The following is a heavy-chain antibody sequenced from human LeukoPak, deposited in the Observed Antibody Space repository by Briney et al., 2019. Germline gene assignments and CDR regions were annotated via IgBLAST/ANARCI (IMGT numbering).Heavy chain of an antibody. Sequence: GGSLRLSCAASGYTFSSYAMSWVRQAPGKGLELVSAISGSVGSTYYADSVKGRFTISRDNSKNTLYLQMNSLRAEDPAVYSCAKARYSSGWSFDYWGQGTLVTVSS. D-gene: IGHD6-19*01. J-gene: IGHJ4*02. CDR1: GYTFSSYA. CDR2: ISGSVGST. V-gene: IGHV3-23*01. CDR3: AKARYSSGWSFDY.